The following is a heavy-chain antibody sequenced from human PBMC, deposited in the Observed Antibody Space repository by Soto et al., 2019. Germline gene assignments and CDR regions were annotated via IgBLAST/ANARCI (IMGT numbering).Heavy chain of an antibody. D-gene: IGHD1-1*01. V-gene: IGHV4-59*12. Sequence: SETLSLTCTVSGGSISSYYWSWIRQPPGKGLEWIGYIYYSGSTNYNPSLKSRVTISVDTSKNQFSLKLSSVTAADTAVYYCARWPQLEPRFDYWGQGTLVNGSS. J-gene: IGHJ4*02. CDR2: IYYSGST. CDR3: ARWPQLEPRFDY. CDR1: GGSISSYY.